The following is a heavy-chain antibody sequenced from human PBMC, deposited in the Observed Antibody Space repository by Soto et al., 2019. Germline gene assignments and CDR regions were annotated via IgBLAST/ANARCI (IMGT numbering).Heavy chain of an antibody. J-gene: IGHJ4*02. D-gene: IGHD5-12*01. CDR1: GIAFSNYW. CDR2: TNIDGSST. V-gene: IGHV3-74*01. CDR3: ASERSGYNFDY. Sequence: PGGSLRLSCAASGIAFSNYWMHWVRQAPGKGLVWVSRTNIDGSSTTYADSVKGRFTISRDNAKNTLYLQMNSLRAEDTAIYYCASERSGYNFDYWGQGTLVTVSS.